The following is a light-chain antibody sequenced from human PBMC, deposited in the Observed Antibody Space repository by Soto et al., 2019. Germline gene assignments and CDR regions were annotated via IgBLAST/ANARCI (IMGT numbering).Light chain of an antibody. J-gene: IGLJ3*02. V-gene: IGLV1-44*01. CDR3: AACYDSLNCLL. CDR1: SFNIGSNS. Sequence: QPVLTQPPSSSATPGQTVTISCSGSSFNIGSNSVNWYQHFPGAAPKLLISSNTQRPSGVPDRFSGSKSGTSASLAISGLKSGDDADYYCAACYDSLNCLLFGGGTKLTVL. CDR2: SNT.